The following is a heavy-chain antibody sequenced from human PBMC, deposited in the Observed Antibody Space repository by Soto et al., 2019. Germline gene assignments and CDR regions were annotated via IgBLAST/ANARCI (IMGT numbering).Heavy chain of an antibody. D-gene: IGHD3-22*01. V-gene: IGHV3-74*01. CDR3: GRAFDYMIPTAY. J-gene: IGHJ4*02. Sequence: EVLLVESGGGLVQPGGSLRLSCAASGFTFSSYWMYWVRQAPVKGLVWLSRINGDGSYTSYADSVKGRFTISRDNAKNTLYLQRHSLRAEATALYYCGRAFDYMIPTAYWGQGTLVTVSS. CDR2: INGDGSYT. CDR1: GFTFSSYW.